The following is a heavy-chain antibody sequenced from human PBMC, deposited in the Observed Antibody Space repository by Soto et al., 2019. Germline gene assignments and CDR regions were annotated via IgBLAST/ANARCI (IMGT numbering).Heavy chain of an antibody. CDR3: AKVERYYYDSSGYYSSPLF. D-gene: IGHD3-22*01. J-gene: IGHJ4*02. Sequence: EVQLLESGGGLVQPGGSLRLSCAASGFTLSSYAMSWVRQAPGKGLEWVSAISGSGGTTYYADSVKGRFTISRDTSKYTLYLQMNSLRAEDTAVYYCAKVERYYYDSSGYYSSPLFWGQGTLVTVSS. CDR2: ISGSGGTT. CDR1: GFTLSSYA. V-gene: IGHV3-23*01.